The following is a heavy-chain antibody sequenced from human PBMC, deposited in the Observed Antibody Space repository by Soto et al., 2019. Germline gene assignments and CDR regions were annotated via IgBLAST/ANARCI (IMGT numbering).Heavy chain of an antibody. D-gene: IGHD5-18*01. V-gene: IGHV3-48*01. CDR1: RTTISRCS. CDR3: ARDYSSYGPFAY. J-gene: IGHJ4*02. Sequence: GGYLGLSWADSRTTISRCSINWVRQAPGNGLEWVSYISSSSSTIYYADSVKGRFTISRDNAKISLYLQMNILRSEDTAVYYCARDYSSYGPFAYSGQGTLVPVSS. CDR2: ISSSSSTI.